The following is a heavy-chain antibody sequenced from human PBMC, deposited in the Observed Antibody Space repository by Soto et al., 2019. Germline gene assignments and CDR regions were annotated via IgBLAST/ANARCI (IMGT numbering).Heavy chain of an antibody. CDR1: GGTFSSHS. V-gene: IGHV1-69*01. D-gene: IGHD3-16*01. CDR2: IIPMFGTA. J-gene: IGHJ4*02. Sequence: QVQLVQSGAEVKKTGSSVKVSCKASGGTFSSHSISWVRQAPGQGLEWMGGIIPMFGTANYAQKFQGRVTITADESTSTAYMELSRLKSEDTAVYYCARRGEYTYALAYWGQGTLVTVSS. CDR3: ARRGEYTYALAY.